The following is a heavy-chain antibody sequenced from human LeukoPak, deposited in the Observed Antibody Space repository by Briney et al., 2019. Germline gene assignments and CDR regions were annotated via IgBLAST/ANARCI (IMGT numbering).Heavy chain of an antibody. V-gene: IGHV3-49*04. CDR2: IRSQAYGAAT. D-gene: IGHD3-22*01. J-gene: IGHJ4*02. CDR1: GFNFEPYA. Sequence: GGPLRVSCSASGFNFEPYAMSWVRQAPGKGPEWVGFIRSQAYGAATNYAPFVQDRFTISRDDSRSIVHLQLDSLRTGDTAVYFCTRVNYYDSGSLYYGYFDYWGQGALVTVSS. CDR3: TRVNYYDSGSLYYGYFDY.